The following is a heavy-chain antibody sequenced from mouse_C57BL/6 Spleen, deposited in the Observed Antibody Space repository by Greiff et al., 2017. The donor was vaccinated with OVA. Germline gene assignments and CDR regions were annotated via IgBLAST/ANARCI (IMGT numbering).Heavy chain of an antibody. J-gene: IGHJ3*01. Sequence: QVQLQQPGAELVKPGASVKLSCKASGYTFTSYWMHWVKRRPGQGLEWIGMIHPNSGSTNYNEKFKSKATLTVDKSSSTAYMQLSSLTSEDSAVYYCAREWDSSGYSAWFAYWGQGTLVTVSA. CDR3: AREWDSSGYSAWFAY. CDR1: GYTFTSYW. V-gene: IGHV1-64*01. CDR2: IHPNSGST. D-gene: IGHD3-2*02.